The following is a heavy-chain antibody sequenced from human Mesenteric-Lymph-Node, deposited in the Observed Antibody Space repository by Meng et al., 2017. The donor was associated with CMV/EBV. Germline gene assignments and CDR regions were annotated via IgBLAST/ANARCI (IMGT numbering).Heavy chain of an antibody. J-gene: IGHJ4*02. CDR2: INGDGRRT. Sequence: GGSLRLSCAASGFTFSTNWMHWVRQAPGKGLVWVSGINGDGRRTTYADSVKGRFTISRDNAKNTLDLQMNSLRAEDTALYYCARDGAVAGTRFDYWGQGTLVTVSS. V-gene: IGHV3-74*01. D-gene: IGHD6-19*01. CDR1: GFTFSTNW. CDR3: ARDGAVAGTRFDY.